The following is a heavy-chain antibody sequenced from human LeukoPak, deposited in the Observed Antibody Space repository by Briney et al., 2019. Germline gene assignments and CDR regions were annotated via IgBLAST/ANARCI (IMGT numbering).Heavy chain of an antibody. CDR3: ARVPIVVVPAAMYVYGMDV. CDR1: AGSFSGYY. D-gene: IGHD2-2*01. J-gene: IGHJ6*04. V-gene: IGHV4-34*01. CDR2: INHSGST. Sequence: SETPSLICAVCAGSFSGYYWIWIHQPPGKELEWIGEINHSGSTNYNPSLTSRVTISVDTSKNQFSLKLSSVTAADTAVYYCARVPIVVVPAAMYVYGMDVWGKGTTVTVSS.